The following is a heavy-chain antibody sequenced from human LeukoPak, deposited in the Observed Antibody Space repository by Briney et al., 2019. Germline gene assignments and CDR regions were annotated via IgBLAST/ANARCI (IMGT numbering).Heavy chain of an antibody. D-gene: IGHD6-13*01. V-gene: IGHV6-1*01. CDR3: ARAFGIAAAGRGLWGAYPPTDRASGPLDY. CDR1: GDSVSSNSAA. J-gene: IGHJ4*02. CDR2: TYYRSKWYN. Sequence: SQTLSLTRAISGDSVSSNSAAWNWVRQSPSRGLEWVERTYYRSKWYNDYAVSVKSRITINPDTSKNQFSLQLNSVTPEDTAVYYCARAFGIAAAGRGLWGAYPPTDRASGPLDYWGQGTLVTVSS.